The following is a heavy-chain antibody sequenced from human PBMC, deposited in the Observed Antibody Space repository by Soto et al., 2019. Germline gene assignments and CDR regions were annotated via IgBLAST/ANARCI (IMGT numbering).Heavy chain of an antibody. Sequence: PGGSLRLSCTASGFTFGDYDMSWFRQAPGKGLEWVGFIRSKAYGGTTEYAASVKGRFTISRDDSKSIAYLQMNSLKTEDTAVYYCTRGYSYGLDWFDPWGQGSLVTVTS. J-gene: IGHJ5*02. CDR1: GFTFGDYD. CDR3: TRGYSYGLDWFDP. D-gene: IGHD5-18*01. V-gene: IGHV3-49*03. CDR2: IRSKAYGGTT.